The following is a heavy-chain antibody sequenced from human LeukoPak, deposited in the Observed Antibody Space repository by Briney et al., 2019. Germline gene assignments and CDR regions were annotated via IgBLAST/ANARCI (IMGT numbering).Heavy chain of an antibody. Sequence: GGSLRLSCAASGFTFSSYDMHWVRQATGKGLEWVSAIGTAGDTYYPGSVRGRFTISRENAKNSLYLQMNSLRARDTAVYYCARALPVLRYSGGYYGMDVWGQGTTVTVSS. D-gene: IGHD3-9*01. CDR1: GFTFSSYD. J-gene: IGHJ6*02. CDR2: IGTAGDT. CDR3: ARALPVLRYSGGYYGMDV. V-gene: IGHV3-13*01.